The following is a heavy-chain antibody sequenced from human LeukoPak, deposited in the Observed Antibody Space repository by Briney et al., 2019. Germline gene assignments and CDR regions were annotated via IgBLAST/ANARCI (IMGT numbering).Heavy chain of an antibody. D-gene: IGHD5-24*01. J-gene: IGHJ4*02. CDR1: GGSISSSSYY. Sequence: PSETLSLTCTVSGGSISSSSYYWGWIRQPPGKGLEWIGSIYYSGSTYYNPSLKSRVPISVDTSKNQFSLKLSSVTAADTAVYYCARHRQEMATITPIDFFDYWGQGTLVTVSS. V-gene: IGHV4-39*01. CDR3: ARHRQEMATITPIDFFDY. CDR2: IYYSGST.